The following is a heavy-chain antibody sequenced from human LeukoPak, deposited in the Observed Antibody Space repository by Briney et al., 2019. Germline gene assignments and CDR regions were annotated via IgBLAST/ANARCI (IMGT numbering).Heavy chain of an antibody. V-gene: IGHV2-5*01. D-gene: IGHD3-10*01. Sequence: ESGPTLVKPTQTLTLTCTFSGFSFSTPGVGVGWIRQPPGKALEWLALIYWNDEKRYSPSLKSRLTITKVTSKNQVVLTMTNMGPVDTATYDCAHRVDGSGTYTFDIWGQGTLVTVSS. J-gene: IGHJ4*02. CDR2: IYWNDEK. CDR1: GFSFSTPGVG. CDR3: AHRVDGSGTYTFDI.